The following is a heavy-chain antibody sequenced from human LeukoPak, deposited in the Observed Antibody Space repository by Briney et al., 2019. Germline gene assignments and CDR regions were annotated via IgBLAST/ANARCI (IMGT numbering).Heavy chain of an antibody. J-gene: IGHJ6*02. Sequence: SETLSLTCTVSGASISTYYWSWIRQPPGKGPEWIGFIHYSGSTNYNPSLKSRVTISVDTSKNHISLNLSSVTAADTAVYYCATTPVTNYYYYGLDVWGQGTTVTVSS. D-gene: IGHD4-17*01. V-gene: IGHV4-59*01. CDR2: IHYSGST. CDR3: ATTPVTNYYYYGLDV. CDR1: GASISTYY.